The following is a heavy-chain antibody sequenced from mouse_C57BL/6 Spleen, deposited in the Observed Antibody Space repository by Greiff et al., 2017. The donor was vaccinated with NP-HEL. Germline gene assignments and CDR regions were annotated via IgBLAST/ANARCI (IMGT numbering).Heavy chain of an antibody. Sequence: EVQLQQSGPGLVKPSQSLSLTCSVTGYSITSGYYWNWIRQYPGNKLEWMGDISYDGSNNYNPSLKNRISITRDTSKNPFFLKLNSVTTEDTATYYCARDKQTAQATWFAYWGQGTLVTVSA. CDR1: GYSITSGYY. V-gene: IGHV3-6*01. CDR2: ISYDGSN. D-gene: IGHD3-2*02. J-gene: IGHJ3*01. CDR3: ARDKQTAQATWFAY.